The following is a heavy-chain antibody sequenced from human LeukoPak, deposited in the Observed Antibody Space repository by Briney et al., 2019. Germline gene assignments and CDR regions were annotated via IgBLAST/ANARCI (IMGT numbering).Heavy chain of an antibody. CDR3: VRRTGYHRHFEY. CDR1: GFTSTNTW. J-gene: IGHJ4*02. Sequence: PGGSLRLSCAASGFTSTNTWMTWVRQAPGKGLEWVSCISSSGSTIYYADSVKGRFTISRDNAKNSLYLQMNSLRAEDMAVYYCVRRTGYHRHFEYWGQGTLVTVSS. V-gene: IGHV3-48*04. D-gene: IGHD3/OR15-3a*01. CDR2: ISSSGSTI.